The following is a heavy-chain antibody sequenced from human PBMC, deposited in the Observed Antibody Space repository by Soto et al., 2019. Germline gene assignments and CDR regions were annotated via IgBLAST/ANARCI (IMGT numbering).Heavy chain of an antibody. CDR2: ISGSGATT. Sequence: GGSLRLSCAASGFTFSSNWMHWVRQAPGKGPVWVSRISGSGATTSYADSVKGRFTVSRDNSKNTLYLQMNSLRVEDTAVYYCAGDLMFGFNNHHWFDPWGQGTLVTVSS. CDR1: GFTFSSNW. D-gene: IGHD3-3*02. J-gene: IGHJ5*02. CDR3: AGDLMFGFNNHHWFDP. V-gene: IGHV3-23*01.